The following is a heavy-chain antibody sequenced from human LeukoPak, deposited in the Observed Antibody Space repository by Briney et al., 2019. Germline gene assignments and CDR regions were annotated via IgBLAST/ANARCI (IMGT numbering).Heavy chain of an antibody. CDR1: GFTFSSYG. V-gene: IGHV3-30*03. Sequence: PGRSLRLSCAASGFTFSSYGMHWVRQAPGKGLEWVAVISCDGSNKYYADSVKGRFTISRDNSKNTLYLQMNSLRAEDTAVYYCARAGGTAGSNWYFDLWGRGTLVTVSS. D-gene: IGHD6-13*01. CDR2: ISCDGSNK. J-gene: IGHJ2*01. CDR3: ARAGGTAGSNWYFDL.